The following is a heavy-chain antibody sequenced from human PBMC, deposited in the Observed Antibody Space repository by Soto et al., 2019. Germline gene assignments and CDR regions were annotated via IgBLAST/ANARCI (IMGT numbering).Heavy chain of an antibody. V-gene: IGHV4-39*07. CDR3: ACRGGAATNTSDT. CDR1: GGSISSSSYY. D-gene: IGHD3-10*01. Sequence: QLQLQESGPGLVKPSETLSLTCTVSGGSISSSSYYWGWIRQPPGKGLEWIGIIYYSGSTYYNPSLKTRVTISVDTPQNHLALKLASVTAAGPAVYYRACRGGAATNTSDTRGQGTTVTVSS. J-gene: IGHJ3*02. CDR2: IYYSGST.